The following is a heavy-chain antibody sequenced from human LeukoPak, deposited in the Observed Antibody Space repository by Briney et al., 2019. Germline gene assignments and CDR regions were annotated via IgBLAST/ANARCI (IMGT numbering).Heavy chain of an antibody. J-gene: IGHJ4*02. Sequence: SGGSLRLSCAASRSTFSSYWMHWVRQAPGKGLVWVSRVNSDGSSTNYADSVKGRFTISRDNAKNTLYLQTNSLGAEDTAVYYCATEGPLPGGHDYWGQGTLVTVSS. V-gene: IGHV3-74*01. D-gene: IGHD2-15*01. CDR2: VNSDGSST. CDR1: RSTFSSYW. CDR3: ATEGPLPGGHDY.